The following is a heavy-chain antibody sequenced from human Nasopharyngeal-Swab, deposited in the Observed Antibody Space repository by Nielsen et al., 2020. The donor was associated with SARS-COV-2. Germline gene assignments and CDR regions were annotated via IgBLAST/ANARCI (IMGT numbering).Heavy chain of an antibody. J-gene: IGHJ4*02. CDR3: ARALHQYNWNYLYY. D-gene: IGHD1-7*01. CDR1: GITSDDYA. CDR2: ISGDGGST. V-gene: IGHV3-43*02. Sequence: GGSLRLSCAASGITSDDYAMHWVRQAPGKGLEWVSLISGDGGSTYYADSVKGRFTISRDNSKNSLYLQMNSLRTEDTALYYCARALHQYNWNYLYYWGQGTLVTVSS.